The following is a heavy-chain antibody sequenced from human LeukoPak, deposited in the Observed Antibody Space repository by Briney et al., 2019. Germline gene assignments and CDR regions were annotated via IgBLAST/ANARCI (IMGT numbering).Heavy chain of an antibody. D-gene: IGHD2-21*01. CDR3: ANQHMDYFDY. CDR1: GFPFSDYY. J-gene: IGHJ4*02. CDR2: ISGGGNTI. V-gene: IGHV3-11*01. Sequence: GGSLRLSCDASGFPFSDYYMTWIRQAPGKGLESLSYISGGGNTIYYTDSVKGRFTISRDNAKNSLFLQMNSLRAEDTAVYYCANQHMDYFDYWGQGTLVTVSS.